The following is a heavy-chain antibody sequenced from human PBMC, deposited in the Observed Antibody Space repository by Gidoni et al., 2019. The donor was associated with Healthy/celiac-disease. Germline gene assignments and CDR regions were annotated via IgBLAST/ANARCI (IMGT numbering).Heavy chain of an antibody. D-gene: IGHD1-26*01. CDR1: GGTFSSYA. Sequence: QVQLVQSGAEVKKPRSSVKVSCKASGGTFSSYAISWVRQASGQGLEWMGGIMPSCGTANDAQKFQGRVTITADESTSTAYMELSSLRSEDTAVYYCARVVGATPGGDYYGMDVWGQGTTVTVSS. CDR3: ARVVGATPGGDYYGMDV. J-gene: IGHJ6*02. V-gene: IGHV1-69*01. CDR2: IMPSCGTA.